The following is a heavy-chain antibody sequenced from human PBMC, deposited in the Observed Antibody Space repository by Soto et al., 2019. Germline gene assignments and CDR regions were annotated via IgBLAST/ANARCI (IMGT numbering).Heavy chain of an antibody. D-gene: IGHD3-3*01. CDR2: ISGSGGST. Sequence: GGSLRLSCAASGFTFSSYAMSWVRQAPGKGLEWVSAISGSGGSTYYADSVKGRFTISRDNSKNTLYLQMNSLRAEDTAVYYCAKEGGITIFGVVIPLDYWGQGTLVTVSS. CDR3: AKEGGITIFGVVIPLDY. CDR1: GFTFSSYA. J-gene: IGHJ4*02. V-gene: IGHV3-23*01.